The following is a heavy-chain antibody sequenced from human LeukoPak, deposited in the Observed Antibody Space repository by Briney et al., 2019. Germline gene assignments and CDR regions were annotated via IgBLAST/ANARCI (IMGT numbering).Heavy chain of an antibody. V-gene: IGHV1-8*01. CDR3: ARGRRDSRQFDY. CDR1: GYTFTGYD. J-gene: IGHJ4*02. Sequence: ASVKVSCKACGYTFTGYDINGVGQATGKGLEWMGWMNPNSGNTGYAQKFQDRVTMTRNTSISTAYMELSSLRSEDTAVYYCARGRRDSRQFDYWGQGTLVTVSS. D-gene: IGHD3-10*01. CDR2: MNPNSGNT.